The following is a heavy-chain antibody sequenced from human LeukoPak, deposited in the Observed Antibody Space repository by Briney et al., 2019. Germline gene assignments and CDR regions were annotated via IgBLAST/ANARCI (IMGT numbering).Heavy chain of an antibody. CDR2: ISYDGSNK. D-gene: IGHD5-18*01. Sequence: GRSLRLSCAASGFTFSSYAMHWVSQAPGKGLEWVAVISYDGSNKYYADSVKGRFTISRDNSKNTLYLQMNSLRAEDTAVYYCARGRGQLWSSFDYWGQGTLVTVSS. J-gene: IGHJ4*02. V-gene: IGHV3-30*04. CDR3: ARGRGQLWSSFDY. CDR1: GFTFSSYA.